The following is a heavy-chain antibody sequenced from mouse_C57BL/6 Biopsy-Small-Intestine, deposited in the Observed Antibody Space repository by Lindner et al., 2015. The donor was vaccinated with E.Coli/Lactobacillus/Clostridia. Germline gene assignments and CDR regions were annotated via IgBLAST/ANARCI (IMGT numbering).Heavy chain of an antibody. CDR1: GYTFTSYG. V-gene: IGHV1-66*01. CDR2: ITTDNCNI. D-gene: IGHD1-1*01. Sequence: SVKVSCKASGYTFTSYGISWVRQAPGQGLEWMGWITTDNCNIKYAQKLQGRVTLTTDTSTTTAYMELRSLTSDDTAVYYCARGRRSAAAGYFDYWGQGTLVTVSS. J-gene: IGHJ2*01. CDR3: ARGRRSAAAGYFDY.